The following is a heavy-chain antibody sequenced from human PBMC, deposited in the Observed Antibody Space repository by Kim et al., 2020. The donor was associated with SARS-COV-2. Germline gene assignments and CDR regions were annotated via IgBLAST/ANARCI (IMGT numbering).Heavy chain of an antibody. CDR2: ISATNPGT. Sequence: GGSLRLSCAASGFTFNIYAMIWVRQAPGKGLEWVSAISATNPGTYYADSVKGRFTISRDNSKNALYLQMNSLRAEDTAIYYCAKDLFDYWGQGTLVTVSS. CDR1: GFTFNIYA. V-gene: IGHV3-23*01. J-gene: IGHJ4*02. CDR3: AKDLFDY.